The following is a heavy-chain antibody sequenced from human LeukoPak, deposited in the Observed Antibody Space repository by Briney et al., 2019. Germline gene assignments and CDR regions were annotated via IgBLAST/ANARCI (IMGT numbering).Heavy chain of an antibody. CDR1: GYTFTSNG. J-gene: IGHJ4*02. V-gene: IGHV1-18*01. CDR2: ISGYSGNT. D-gene: IGHD6-25*01. Sequence: ASVKVSCKASGYTFTSNGITWVRQAPGQGLEWMGWISGYSGNTNYAQKLQGRVTMTTDTSTTTAYMELRSLTSDDTAVYYCARAEAAAAYYFDYWGQGTLVSVSS. CDR3: ARAEAAAAYYFDY.